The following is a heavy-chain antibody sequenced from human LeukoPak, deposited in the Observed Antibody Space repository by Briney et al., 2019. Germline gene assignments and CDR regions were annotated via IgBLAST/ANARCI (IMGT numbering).Heavy chain of an antibody. D-gene: IGHD2-2*01. V-gene: IGHV3-23*01. CDR3: AKGSSTSSTTFDY. CDR1: GFTFNNYA. Sequence: PGGSLRLSCAASGFTFNNYAMSWVRKAPGQGLEWVSAISGSGGSTYYADSVKGRFTISRDNSKNTLYLQMNSLRAEDTAVYYCAKGSSTSSTTFDYWGQGTLVTVSS. J-gene: IGHJ4*02. CDR2: ISGSGGST.